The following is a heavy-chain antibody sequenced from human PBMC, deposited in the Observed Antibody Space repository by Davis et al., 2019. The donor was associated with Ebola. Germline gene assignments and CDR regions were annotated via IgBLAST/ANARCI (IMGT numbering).Heavy chain of an antibody. V-gene: IGHV3-21*01. J-gene: IGHJ4*02. D-gene: IGHD6-19*01. CDR2: ISSTSSYI. Sequence: PGGSLRLSCAASGFTFSSYNLNWVRQAPGKGLEWVSSISSTSSYIYYADSVKGRFTISRDNAKNSLYLQMNSLRAEDTAVYYCARGYSSGWYSDFWGQGTLVTVSS. CDR1: GFTFSSYN. CDR3: ARGYSSGWYSDF.